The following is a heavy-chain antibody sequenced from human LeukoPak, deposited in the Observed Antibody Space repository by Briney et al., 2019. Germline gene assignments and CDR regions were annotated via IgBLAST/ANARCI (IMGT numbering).Heavy chain of an antibody. CDR1: GYTFTSYD. D-gene: IGHD4-17*01. CDR3: ARGWGPTVTTSEDAFDI. V-gene: IGHV1-8*01. Sequence: ASVKVSCKASGYTFTSYDINWVRQATGQGLEWMGWMNPNSGNTGYAQKFQGRVTMTRNTSISTAYMELSSLRSEDTAVYYCARGWGPTVTTSEDAFDIWGQGTMVTVSS. CDR2: MNPNSGNT. J-gene: IGHJ3*02.